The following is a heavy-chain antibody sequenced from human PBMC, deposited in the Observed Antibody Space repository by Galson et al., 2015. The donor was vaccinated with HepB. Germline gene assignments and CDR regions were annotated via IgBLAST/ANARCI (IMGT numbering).Heavy chain of an antibody. CDR3: AKDRGWLRPEYLDY. J-gene: IGHJ4*02. D-gene: IGHD5-12*01. CDR2: ISYDGSNK. V-gene: IGHV3-30*18. CDR1: GFTFSSYG. Sequence: SLRLSCAASGFTFSSYGMHWVRQAPGKGLEWVAVISYDGSNKYYADSVKGRFTISRDNSKNTLYLQMNSLRAEDTAVYYCAKDRGWLRPEYLDYWGQGTLVTVSS.